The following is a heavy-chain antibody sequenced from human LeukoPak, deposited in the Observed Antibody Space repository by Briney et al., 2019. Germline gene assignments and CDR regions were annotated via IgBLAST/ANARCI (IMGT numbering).Heavy chain of an antibody. CDR1: GGSISSDYHY. D-gene: IGHD3-22*01. J-gene: IGHJ3*02. Sequence: SETLSLTCTVSGGSISSDYHYWTWIRQPPGKGLEWIGYIYYSGSTYYNPSLKSRVTISVDTSKNQFSLKLSSVTAADTAVYYCARERSGYYGAFDIWGQGTMVTVSS. CDR3: ARERSGYYGAFDI. V-gene: IGHV4-30-4*01. CDR2: IYYSGST.